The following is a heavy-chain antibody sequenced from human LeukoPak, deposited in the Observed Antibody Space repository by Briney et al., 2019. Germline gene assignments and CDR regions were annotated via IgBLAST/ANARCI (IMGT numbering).Heavy chain of an antibody. J-gene: IGHJ5*02. Sequence: SVKVSCKASGGTFSSYAISWVRQAPGQGLEWMGGITPIFGTANYAQKFQGRVTITTDESTSTAYMELSSLRSEDTAVYYCARDSGYCSSTSCYSWFDPWGQGTLVTVSS. CDR1: GGTFSSYA. CDR2: ITPIFGTA. V-gene: IGHV1-69*05. D-gene: IGHD2-2*02. CDR3: ARDSGYCSSTSCYSWFDP.